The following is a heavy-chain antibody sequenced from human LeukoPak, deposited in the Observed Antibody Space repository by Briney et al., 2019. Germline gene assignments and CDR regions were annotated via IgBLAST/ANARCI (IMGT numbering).Heavy chain of an antibody. Sequence: SETLSLTCTVSGGSISSYYWSWIRQPPGKGLEWIGYIYASGSTTYHPSRKSRVTISIDTSKNQFSLKLSSVTAADTAVYYCARRATMLAGGYFDYWGQGTLVSVSS. V-gene: IGHV4-4*09. CDR3: ARRATMLAGGYFDY. CDR1: GGSISSYY. J-gene: IGHJ4*02. D-gene: IGHD5-12*01. CDR2: IYASGST.